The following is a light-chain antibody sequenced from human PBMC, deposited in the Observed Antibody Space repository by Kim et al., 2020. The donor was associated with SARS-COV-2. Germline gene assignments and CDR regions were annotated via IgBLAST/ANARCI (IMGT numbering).Light chain of an antibody. Sequence: QLVLTQSPSASASLGDSVNLTCILTSGHSTYAIAWHQQQPEKGPRFLMRVNSDGSLRRGDGIPDRFSGSSSGTERYLTISSLQAEDEADYYCQTWDTGIRVFGGGTKGTVL. V-gene: IGLV4-69*01. CDR2: VNSDGSL. CDR3: QTWDTGIRV. J-gene: IGLJ3*02. CDR1: SGHSTYA.